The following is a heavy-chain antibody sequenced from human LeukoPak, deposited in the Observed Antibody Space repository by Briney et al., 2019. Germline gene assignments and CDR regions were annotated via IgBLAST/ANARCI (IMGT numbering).Heavy chain of an antibody. CDR2: INPNSGGT. Sequence: ASVKVPCKASGYTFTGYYMHWVRQAPGQGLEWMGWINPNSGGTNYAQKFQGRVTMTRDTSISTAYMELSRLRSDDTAVYYCARGGKMATITFDYWGQGTLVTVSS. CDR3: ARGGKMATITFDY. J-gene: IGHJ4*02. D-gene: IGHD5-24*01. CDR1: GYTFTGYY. V-gene: IGHV1-2*02.